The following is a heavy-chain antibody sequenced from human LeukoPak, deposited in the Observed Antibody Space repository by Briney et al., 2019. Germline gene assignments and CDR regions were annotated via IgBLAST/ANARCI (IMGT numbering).Heavy chain of an antibody. V-gene: IGHV3-74*01. J-gene: IGHJ4*02. Sequence: GGSLRLSCAASGFTISSSQMHWVRQAPGKGLVWVSRINSDGSTSYADSVKGRFTISRDNAKNTLYLQMNSLRAEDTAVYYCARKTPDWGRFDCWGQGTLVTVSS. D-gene: IGHD7-27*01. CDR3: ARKTPDWGRFDC. CDR1: GFTISSSQ. CDR2: INSDGST.